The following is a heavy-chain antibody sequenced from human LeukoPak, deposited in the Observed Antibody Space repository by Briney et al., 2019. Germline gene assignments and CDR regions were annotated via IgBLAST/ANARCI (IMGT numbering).Heavy chain of an antibody. D-gene: IGHD3-9*01. CDR2: IRSKANSYAT. CDR3: TLLRYFDWDYYYYYMDV. V-gene: IGHV3-73*01. CDR1: GFTFSGSA. J-gene: IGHJ6*03. Sequence: GGSLRLSCAASGFTFSGSAMHWVRQASGKGLEWVGRIRSKANSYATAYAASVKGRFTISRDDSKNTAYLQMNSLKTEDTAVYYCTLLRYFDWDYYYYYMDVWGKGTTVTISS.